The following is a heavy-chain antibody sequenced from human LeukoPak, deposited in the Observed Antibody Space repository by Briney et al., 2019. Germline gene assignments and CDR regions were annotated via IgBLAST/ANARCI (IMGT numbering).Heavy chain of an antibody. CDR3: ARRITMVRGVIRVTPFFDY. J-gene: IGHJ4*02. D-gene: IGHD3-10*01. CDR2: INWNGGGT. V-gene: IGHV3-20*04. CDR1: GFTFDDYG. Sequence: GGSLRLSCAASGFTFDDYGMSWVRQAPGKGLEWVSGINWNGGGTGYADSVKGRFTISRDNAKNSLYLQMNSLRAEDTALYYCARRITMVRGVIRVTPFFDYWGQGTLVTVSS.